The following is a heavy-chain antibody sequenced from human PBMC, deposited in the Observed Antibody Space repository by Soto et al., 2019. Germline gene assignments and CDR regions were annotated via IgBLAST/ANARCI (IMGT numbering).Heavy chain of an antibody. J-gene: IGHJ6*03. CDR1: GGSFSGYY. CDR2: INHSGST. V-gene: IGHV4-34*01. D-gene: IGHD3-10*01. CDR3: ARASITMVRGVAADMDV. Sequence: PSETLSLTCAVYGGSFSGYYWRWIRQPPGKGLEWIGEINHSGSTNYNPSLKSRVTISVDTSKNQFSLKLSSVTAADTAVYYCARASITMVRGVAADMDVWGKGTTVTVSS.